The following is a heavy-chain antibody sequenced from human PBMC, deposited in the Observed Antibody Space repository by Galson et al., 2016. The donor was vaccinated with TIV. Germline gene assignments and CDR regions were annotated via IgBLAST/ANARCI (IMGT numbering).Heavy chain of an antibody. CDR1: GDSVSSTSAA. J-gene: IGHJ4*02. CDR2: TCYRSTWYN. V-gene: IGHV6-1*01. D-gene: IGHD3-3*01. Sequence: CAISGDSVSSTSAAWNWIRQSPSRGLEWLGRTCYRSTWYNDYAASLKRRITINPGTSKNQFSLQLTSVTPEDAAVYYCARGAPSVFGVIMTLDYWGQGTLVTVSS. CDR3: ARGAPSVFGVIMTLDY.